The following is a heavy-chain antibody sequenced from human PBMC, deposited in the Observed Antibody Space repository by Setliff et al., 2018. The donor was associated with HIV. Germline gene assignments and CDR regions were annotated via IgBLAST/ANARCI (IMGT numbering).Heavy chain of an antibody. V-gene: IGHV4-61*02. Sequence: SETLSLTCTVSGGSVNSQSDYWTWIRQPAGKGLEWLGRIYISRSTNYNPSFKGRVAMSVDRSKNQFSLKLSSVTAADTAVYHCARARGSTLYINTFDSWGQGTLVTVSS. D-gene: IGHD3-16*01. J-gene: IGHJ4*02. CDR3: ARARGSTLYINTFDS. CDR2: IYISRST. CDR1: GGSVNSQSDY.